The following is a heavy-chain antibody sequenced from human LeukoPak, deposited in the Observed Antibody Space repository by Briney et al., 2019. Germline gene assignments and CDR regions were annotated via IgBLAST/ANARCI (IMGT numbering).Heavy chain of an antibody. J-gene: IGHJ4*02. CDR2: INHSGST. CDR3: ARGSSSPFPYPVDYFDY. Sequence: SETLSLTCAIYGGSFSGYYWNWIRQPPGKGLEWIGEINHSGSTNYNPSLKSRVTISVDTSKNQFSLKLSSVTAADTAVYYCARGSSSPFPYPVDYFDYWGQGTLVTVTS. D-gene: IGHD2-2*01. CDR1: GGSFSGYY. V-gene: IGHV4-34*01.